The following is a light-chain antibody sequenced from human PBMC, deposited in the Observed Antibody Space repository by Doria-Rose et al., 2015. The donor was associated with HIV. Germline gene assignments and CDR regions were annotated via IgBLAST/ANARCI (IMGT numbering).Light chain of an antibody. CDR1: QSLLYTSKNY. Sequence: EIVMTQSSESLGMSMGERATLNCKSNQSLLYTSKNYLAWYQQKPGQPPKLLIYWASTRQSVVTARFSGSGSATDFTLTISSLEAEDVAVYYCQQYYDTPSFGPGTTVDIK. J-gene: IGKJ3*01. CDR2: WAS. V-gene: IGKV4-1*01. CDR3: QQYYDTPS.